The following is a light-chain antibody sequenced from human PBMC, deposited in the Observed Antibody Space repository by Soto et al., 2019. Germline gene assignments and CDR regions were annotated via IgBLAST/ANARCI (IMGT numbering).Light chain of an antibody. CDR1: QSISSW. V-gene: IGKV1-5*03. J-gene: IGKJ2*01. Sequence: DIQMTQSPSTLSASVGDRVTITCRASQSISSWLAWYQQKPGKAPKLLIYKASSLESGVPSRFSGSGSGTEFTLTISSLQPDDFATYDCQQYNSYSPLTFGQGTKLEIK. CDR2: KAS. CDR3: QQYNSYSPLT.